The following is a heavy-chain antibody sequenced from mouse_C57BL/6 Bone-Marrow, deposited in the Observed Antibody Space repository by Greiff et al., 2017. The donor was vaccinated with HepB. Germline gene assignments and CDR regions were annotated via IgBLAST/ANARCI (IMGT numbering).Heavy chain of an antibody. CDR1: GYTFTSYW. D-gene: IGHD2-1*01. CDR3: TVYPVSCNYAMDY. J-gene: IGHJ4*01. Sequence: VQLQQSGTVLARPGASVKMSCKTSGYTFTSYWMHWVKQRPGQGLEWIGAIYPGNSDTSYNQTFKGKAKLTAVTSASTAYMELSSLTNEDSAVYYCTVYPVSCNYAMDYWGQGTSVTVSS. V-gene: IGHV1-5*01. CDR2: IYPGNSDT.